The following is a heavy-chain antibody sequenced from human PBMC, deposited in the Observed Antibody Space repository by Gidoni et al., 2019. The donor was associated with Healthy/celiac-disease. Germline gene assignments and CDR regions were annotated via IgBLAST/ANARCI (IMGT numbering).Heavy chain of an antibody. D-gene: IGHD2-21*02. V-gene: IGHV3-23*01. Sequence: EVQLLESGGGLVQPGGSVRLSCAASGFTFSSYAMSWVRQAPGKGLEWVSAISGSGGSTYYADSVKGRFTISRDNSKNTLYLQMNSLRAEDTAVYYCAKIPIVVVTAMRFDAFDIWGQGTMVTVSS. CDR3: AKIPIVVVTAMRFDAFDI. CDR2: ISGSGGST. CDR1: GFTFSSYA. J-gene: IGHJ3*02.